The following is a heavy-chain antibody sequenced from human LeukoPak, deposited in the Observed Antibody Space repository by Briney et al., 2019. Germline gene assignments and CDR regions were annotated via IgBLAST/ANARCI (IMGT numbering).Heavy chain of an antibody. V-gene: IGHV4-61*02. CDR1: GGSISNGSYY. CDR2: IYTSGST. CDR3: ASIVATTLAFDY. D-gene: IGHD5-12*01. J-gene: IGHJ4*02. Sequence: PSQTLSLTCTVSGGSISNGSYYWSWIRQPAGKGLEWIGRIYTSGSTNYNPSLKSRVTISVDTSKNQFSLKLSSVTAADTAVYYCASIVATTLAFDYWGQGTLVTVSS.